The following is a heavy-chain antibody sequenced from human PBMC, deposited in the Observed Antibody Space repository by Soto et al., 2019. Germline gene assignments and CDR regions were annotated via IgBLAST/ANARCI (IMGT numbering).Heavy chain of an antibody. D-gene: IGHD5-12*01. J-gene: IGHJ4*02. Sequence: GGSLRLSCAASGFTFSSYGMHWVRQAPGKGLEWVAVIWYDGSNKYYADSVKGRFTISRDNSKNTLYLQMNSLRAEDTAVYYCARGSLYEEGFDYWGQGTLVTVSS. CDR3: ARGSLYEEGFDY. CDR2: IWYDGSNK. CDR1: GFTFSSYG. V-gene: IGHV3-33*01.